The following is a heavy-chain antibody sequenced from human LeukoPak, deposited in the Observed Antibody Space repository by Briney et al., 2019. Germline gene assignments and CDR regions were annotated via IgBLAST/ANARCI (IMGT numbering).Heavy chain of an antibody. D-gene: IGHD3-3*01. CDR2: IYYSGST. CDR1: GGSISSYY. J-gene: IGHJ4*02. Sequence: SETLSLTCTVSGGSISSYYWSWIRQPPGKGLEWIGYIYYSGSTNYNPSLKSRVTISVDTSKNQFSLKLSSVTAADTAVYYCARLYYDFWSGYPDYWGQGTLVTVSS. V-gene: IGHV4-59*08. CDR3: ARLYYDFWSGYPDY.